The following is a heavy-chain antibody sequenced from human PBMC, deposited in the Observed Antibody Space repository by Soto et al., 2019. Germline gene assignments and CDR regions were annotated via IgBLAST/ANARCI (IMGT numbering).Heavy chain of an antibody. D-gene: IGHD2-2*01. Sequence: ASVKVSCKASGGTFSSYAISWLRQAPGQGLEWMGGIIPIFGTANYAQKFQGRVTITADESTSTAYMELSSLRSEDTAVYYCAREYCSSTSCPSPGHYWGQGTLVTVSS. J-gene: IGHJ4*02. CDR3: AREYCSSTSCPSPGHY. V-gene: IGHV1-69*13. CDR1: GGTFSSYA. CDR2: IIPIFGTA.